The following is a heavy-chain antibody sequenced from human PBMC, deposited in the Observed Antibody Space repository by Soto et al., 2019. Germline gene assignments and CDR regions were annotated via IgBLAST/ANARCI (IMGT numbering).Heavy chain of an antibody. CDR3: ARPAFYGSGSSNPYYYYYYMDV. J-gene: IGHJ6*03. Sequence: GGSLRLSCAASGFTFSSYSMNWVRQAPGKGLEWVSSISSSSSYIYYADSVKGRFTISRDNAKNSLYLQMNSLRAEDTAVYYCARPAFYGSGSSNPYYYYYYMDVWGKGTTVTVSS. V-gene: IGHV3-21*01. CDR2: ISSSSSYI. D-gene: IGHD3-10*01. CDR1: GFTFSSYS.